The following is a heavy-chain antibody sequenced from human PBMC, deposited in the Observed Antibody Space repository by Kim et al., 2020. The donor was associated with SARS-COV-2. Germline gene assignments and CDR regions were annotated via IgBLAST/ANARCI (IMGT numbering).Heavy chain of an antibody. D-gene: IGHD3-10*01. V-gene: IGHV3-64D*09. J-gene: IGHJ5*02. Sequence: SVKGRFTISRDNSKNTLYLQMSSLRAEDTAVYYCVKIATMVRGVMDWFDPWGQGTLVTVSS. CDR3: VKIATMVRGVMDWFDP.